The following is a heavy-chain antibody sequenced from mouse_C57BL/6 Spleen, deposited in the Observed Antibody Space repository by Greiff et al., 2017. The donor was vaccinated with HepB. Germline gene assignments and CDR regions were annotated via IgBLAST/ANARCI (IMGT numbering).Heavy chain of an antibody. CDR3: ARGWDEGYYFDY. CDR2: IHPNSGST. V-gene: IGHV1-64*01. J-gene: IGHJ2*01. CDR1: GYTFTSYW. D-gene: IGHD4-1*01. Sequence: QVQLQQPGAELVKPGASVKLSCKASGYTFTSYWMHWVKQRPGQGLEWIGMIHPNSGSTNYNEKFKSKATLTVDKSSSTAYMQLSSLTSEDSAVYYCARGWDEGYYFDYWGQGTTLTVSS.